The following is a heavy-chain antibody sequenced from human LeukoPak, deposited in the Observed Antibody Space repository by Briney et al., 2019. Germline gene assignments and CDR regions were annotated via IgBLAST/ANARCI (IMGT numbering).Heavy chain of an antibody. CDR2: LRYDGRYQ. CDR1: GFTFSDYG. D-gene: IGHD6-6*01. V-gene: IGHV3-30*02. Sequence: PGGSLRLSCAASGFTFSDYGMHWVRQAPGQGLEWLAFLRYDGRYQYYADSVKGRFTISRDNSKNTLYLQMNSLRTEDTAVYYCAREIGQLRDYWGQGTLVTVSS. CDR3: AREIGQLRDY. J-gene: IGHJ4*02.